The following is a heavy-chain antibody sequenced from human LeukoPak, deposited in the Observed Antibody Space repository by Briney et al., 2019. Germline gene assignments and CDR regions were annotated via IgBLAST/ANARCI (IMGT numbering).Heavy chain of an antibody. D-gene: IGHD3-10*01. V-gene: IGHV3-30*02. CDR3: AKETYGSGTYPFDY. CDR1: GLSFYTYA. CDR2: LHYDGSNK. J-gene: IGHJ4*02. Sequence: GGSLRLSCAASGLSFYTYAMSWVRQAPGKGLEWVAFLHYDGSNKYYADSVKGRFTISRDNSRNTLYLHMNSLRAEDTAVYYCAKETYGSGTYPFDYWGQGTLVTVSS.